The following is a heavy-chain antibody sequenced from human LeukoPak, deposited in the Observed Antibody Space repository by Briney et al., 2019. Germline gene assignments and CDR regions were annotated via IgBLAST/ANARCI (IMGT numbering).Heavy chain of an antibody. Sequence: ASVKVSCKASGYTFTSYYMHWVRQAPGQGLEWMGWINPNSGGTNYAQKFQGRVTMTRDTSISTAYMELSRLRSDDTAVYYCARAQQITMIVVVTNWFDPWGQGTLVTVSS. CDR2: INPNSGGT. D-gene: IGHD3-22*01. V-gene: IGHV1-2*02. J-gene: IGHJ5*02. CDR1: GYTFTSYY. CDR3: ARAQQITMIVVVTNWFDP.